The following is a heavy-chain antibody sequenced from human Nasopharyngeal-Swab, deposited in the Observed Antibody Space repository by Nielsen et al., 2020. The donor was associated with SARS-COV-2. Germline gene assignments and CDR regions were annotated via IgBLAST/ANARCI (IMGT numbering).Heavy chain of an antibody. Sequence: GRRSGGLGGIIPIFGTANYAQKFQGRVTITADKSTSTAYMELSSLRSEDTAVYYCASPYCSSTSCRLSYYYGMDVWGQGTTVTVSS. D-gene: IGHD2-2*01. CDR3: ASPYCSSTSCRLSYYYGMDV. CDR2: IIPIFGTA. V-gene: IGHV1-69*06. J-gene: IGHJ6*02.